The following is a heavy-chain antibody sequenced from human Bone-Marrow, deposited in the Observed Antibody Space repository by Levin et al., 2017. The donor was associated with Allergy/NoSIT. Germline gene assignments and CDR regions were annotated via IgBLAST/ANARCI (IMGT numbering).Heavy chain of an antibody. Sequence: GGSLRLSCAASGFTFSSYSMNWVRQAPGKGLERVSSISSSSSYIYYADSVKGRFTISRDNAKNSLYLQMNSLRAEDTAVYYCARVAASSSWYNDFDSWGQGTLVTVSS. D-gene: IGHD6-13*01. CDR1: GFTFSSYS. CDR2: ISSSSSYI. V-gene: IGHV3-21*01. CDR3: ARVAASSSWYNDFDS. J-gene: IGHJ4*02.